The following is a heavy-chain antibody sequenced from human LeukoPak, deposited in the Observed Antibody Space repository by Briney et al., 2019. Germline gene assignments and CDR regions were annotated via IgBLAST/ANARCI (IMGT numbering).Heavy chain of an antibody. Sequence: GESLKISCKGSGYNFRSNWIGWVRQMPGKGLEWMGIIYPGDSDTRYSPSFQGEVTISADKSISTAYLQWSSLKASDTAMYYCARPSLRYFDWPFDYWGQGTLVTVSS. J-gene: IGHJ4*02. CDR2: IYPGDSDT. CDR3: ARPSLRYFDWPFDY. V-gene: IGHV5-51*01. CDR1: GYNFRSNW. D-gene: IGHD3-9*01.